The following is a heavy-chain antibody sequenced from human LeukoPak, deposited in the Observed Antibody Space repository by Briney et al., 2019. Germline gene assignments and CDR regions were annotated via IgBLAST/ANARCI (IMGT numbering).Heavy chain of an antibody. D-gene: IGHD6-19*01. V-gene: IGHV3-43*02. CDR1: GFTFRIYS. J-gene: IGHJ4*02. CDR2: ISGDGGST. CDR3: ARESESSGWYDY. Sequence: GGSLRLSCAASGFTFRIYSMNWVRQAPGKGLEWVSLISGDGGSTFYADSVKGRFTISRDNSKNSLYLQMNSLRSDDTALYYCARESESSGWYDYWGQGTLVTVSS.